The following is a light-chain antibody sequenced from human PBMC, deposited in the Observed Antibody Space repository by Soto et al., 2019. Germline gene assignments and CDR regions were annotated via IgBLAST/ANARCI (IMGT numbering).Light chain of an antibody. CDR2: GAS. CDR1: QSVSSSY. V-gene: IGKV3-20*01. Sequence: EIVLTQSPGTLSLSPGERATLSCRASQSVSSSYLAWYQQKPGQAPRLLIYGASSRATGIPDRFSGGGSGTDFTLTISRLEPEDFGVYYCQQYHDSTLMFGQGTKVDIK. CDR3: QQYHDSTLM. J-gene: IGKJ1*01.